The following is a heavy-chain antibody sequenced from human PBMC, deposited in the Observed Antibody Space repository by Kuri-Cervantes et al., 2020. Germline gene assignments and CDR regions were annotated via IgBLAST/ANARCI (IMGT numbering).Heavy chain of an antibody. J-gene: IGHJ5*02. CDR2: MNPNSGNT. Sequence: ASVKVSCKASGYTFTSYDINWVRQATGQGLEWMGWMNPNSGNTGYAQKFQGRVTMTRNTSISTAYMELSSLRSEDTAVYYCAKCPGWYILTGYDWFDPWGQGTLVTVSS. CDR3: AKCPGWYILTGYDWFDP. CDR1: GYTFTSYD. D-gene: IGHD3-9*01. V-gene: IGHV1-8*01.